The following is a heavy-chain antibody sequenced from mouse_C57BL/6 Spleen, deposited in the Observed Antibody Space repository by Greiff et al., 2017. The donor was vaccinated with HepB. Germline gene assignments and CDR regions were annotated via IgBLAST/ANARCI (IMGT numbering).Heavy chain of an antibody. CDR1: GYTFTSYW. D-gene: IGHD2-3*01. V-gene: IGHV1-69*01. CDR2: IDPSDSYT. Sequence: QVQLKQPGAELVMPGASVKLSCKASGYTFTSYWMHWVKQRPGQGLEWIGEIDPSDSYTNYNQKFKGKSTLTVDKSSSTACMQLSSLTSEDSAVYYCARTSDGYYRGVFDYWGQGTTLTVSS. CDR3: ARTSDGYYRGVFDY. J-gene: IGHJ2*01.